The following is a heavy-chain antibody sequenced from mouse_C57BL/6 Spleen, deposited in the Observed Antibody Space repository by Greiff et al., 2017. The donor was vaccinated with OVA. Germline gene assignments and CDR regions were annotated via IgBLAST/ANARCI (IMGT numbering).Heavy chain of an antibody. CDR1: GYTFTSYW. CDR3: ARSGSYDAMDY. Sequence: QVQLKQPGAELVMPGASVKLSCKASGYTFTSYWMHWVKQRPGQGLEWIGEIDPSDSSTNYNQKLKGKSTLTVDKSSSTAYMQLSSLTSEDSAVYYCARSGSYDAMDYWGQGTSVTVSS. CDR2: IDPSDSST. V-gene: IGHV1-69*01. D-gene: IGHD3-1*01. J-gene: IGHJ4*01.